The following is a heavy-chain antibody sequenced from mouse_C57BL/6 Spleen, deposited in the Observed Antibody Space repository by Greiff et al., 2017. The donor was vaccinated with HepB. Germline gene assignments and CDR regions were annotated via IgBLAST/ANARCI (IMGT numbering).Heavy chain of an antibody. CDR1: GFTFSSYA. Sequence: EVKVVESGGGLVKPRGSLKLSCAASGFTFSSYAMSWVRQTPEKRLEWVATISDGGSYTYYPDNVKGRFTISRDNAKNNLYLQMSHLKSEDTAMYYCARDDYPYYFDYWGQGTTLTVSS. V-gene: IGHV5-4*01. CDR3: ARDDYPYYFDY. J-gene: IGHJ2*01. D-gene: IGHD2-4*01. CDR2: ISDGGSYT.